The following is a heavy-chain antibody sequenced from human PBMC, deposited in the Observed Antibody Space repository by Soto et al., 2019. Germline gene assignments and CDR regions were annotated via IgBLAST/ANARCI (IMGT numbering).Heavy chain of an antibody. CDR2: IYHSGST. CDR1: GGSISSGGYS. D-gene: IGHD3-16*01. Sequence: TLSLTCAVSGGSISSGGYSWSWIRQSPGKGLEWIGYIYHSGSTYYNPSLKSRVTISVDRSKNQFSLKLSSVTAADTAVYYCARGGSGGFDPWGQGTLVTVSS. CDR3: ARGGSGGFDP. V-gene: IGHV4-30-2*06. J-gene: IGHJ5*02.